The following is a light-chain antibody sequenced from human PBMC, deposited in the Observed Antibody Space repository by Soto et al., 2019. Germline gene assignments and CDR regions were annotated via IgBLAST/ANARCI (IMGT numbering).Light chain of an antibody. J-gene: IGLJ3*02. CDR1: SSDVGGYNY. CDR3: SSYTSSSTLWV. Sequence: QSALTQPASVSGSPGQLITISCTGTSSDVGGYNYVSWYQQHPGKAPKLMIYEVSNRPSGVSNRFSGSKSGNTASLTISGLQAEDEADYYCSSYTSSSTLWVFGGGTKLTVL. CDR2: EVS. V-gene: IGLV2-14*01.